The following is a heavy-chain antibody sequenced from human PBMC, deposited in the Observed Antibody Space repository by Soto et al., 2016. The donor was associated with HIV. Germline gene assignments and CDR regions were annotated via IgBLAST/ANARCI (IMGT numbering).Heavy chain of an antibody. D-gene: IGHD3-22*01. CDR1: GGTFSSYA. V-gene: IGHV1-69*10. Sequence: QVQLVQSGAEVKKPGSSVKVSCKASGGTFSSYAISWVRQAPGQGLEWMGGIIPILGIANYAQKFQGRVTITADKSTSTAYMEVSSLRSEDTAVCYCARDPRYYYDSSGFYSGLFDYWGQGTLVTVSS. J-gene: IGHJ4*02. CDR2: IIPILGIA. CDR3: ARDPRYYYDSSGFYSGLFDY.